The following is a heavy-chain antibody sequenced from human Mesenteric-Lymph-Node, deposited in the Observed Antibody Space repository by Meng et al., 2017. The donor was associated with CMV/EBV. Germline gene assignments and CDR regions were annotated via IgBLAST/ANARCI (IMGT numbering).Heavy chain of an antibody. D-gene: IGHD1-26*01. Sequence: GGSLRLSCTAAGFTFGDYAMSWVRQAPGKGLEWVSYISSSGTTIYYADSVKGRFTTSRDDSKNALYLQMNSLRGEDTAVYYCARVAYSGSYFSPNWFDPWGQGTLVTVSS. CDR2: ISSSGTTI. V-gene: IGHV3-48*03. CDR3: ARVAYSGSYFSPNWFDP. CDR1: GFTFGDYA. J-gene: IGHJ5*02.